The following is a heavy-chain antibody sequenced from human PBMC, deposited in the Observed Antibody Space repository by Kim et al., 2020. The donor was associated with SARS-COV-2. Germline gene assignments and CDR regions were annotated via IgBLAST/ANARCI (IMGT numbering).Heavy chain of an antibody. J-gene: IGHJ4*02. CDR3: VSTSTFDY. D-gene: IGHD1-1*01. CDR1: GFSFRSYW. CDR2: IKLDGSEK. V-gene: IGHV3-7*05. Sequence: GGSLRLSCAASGFSFRSYWMSWVRQAPGKGLEWVANIKLDGSEKNYVDSVKGRFTISRDIAKNSLSLQMNSLRADDTAVYYCVSTSTFDYWGQGTLVTVSS.